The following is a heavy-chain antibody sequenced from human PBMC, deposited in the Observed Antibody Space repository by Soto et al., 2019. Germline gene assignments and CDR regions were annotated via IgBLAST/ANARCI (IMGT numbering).Heavy chain of an antibody. CDR2: INSGGRT. Sequence: GGSLRLSCGASGFSVIYNYMSWVRQAPGKGLEWVSVINSGGRTYYADSVTGRFTISRDKSKNTLYLQMNSLRAEDTAVYYCAREGATVGTMGAFDIWGQGTMVTV. CDR1: GFSVIYNY. V-gene: IGHV3-53*01. D-gene: IGHD4-4*01. J-gene: IGHJ3*02. CDR3: AREGATVGTMGAFDI.